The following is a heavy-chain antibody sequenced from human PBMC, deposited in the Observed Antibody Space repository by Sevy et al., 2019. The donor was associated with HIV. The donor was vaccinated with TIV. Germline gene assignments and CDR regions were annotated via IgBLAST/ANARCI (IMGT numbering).Heavy chain of an antibody. CDR3: ARDVRGDYAGGFDS. V-gene: IGHV4-39*02. J-gene: IGHJ5*01. D-gene: IGHD4-17*01. CDR2: FDYAGNT. Sequence: SETLSLTCSVSGGSIRSTSYYWGWIRQPPGKGLEWIASFDYAGNTYYAPALKSRVTISGDMSKTQYSLKLKSVTVADTAVYYCARDVRGDYAGGFDSWGQGTLVTVSS. CDR1: GGSIRSTSYY.